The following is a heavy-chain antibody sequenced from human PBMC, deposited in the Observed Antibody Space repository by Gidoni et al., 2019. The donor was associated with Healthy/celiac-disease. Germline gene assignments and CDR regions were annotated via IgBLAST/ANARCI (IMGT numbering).Heavy chain of an antibody. CDR2: ISDDGSNK. J-gene: IGHJ6*02. CDR3: AKGLGIVVVVAAKYGMDV. V-gene: IGHV3-30*18. Sequence: QVQLVESGGGVVQPGRSLRLSCAASGFTFSRYGMHWVRQAPGKGLEWVAVISDDGSNKYYADSVKGRFTISRDNSKNTLYLQMNSLRAEDTAVYYCAKGLGIVVVVAAKYGMDVWGQGTTVTVSS. CDR1: GFTFSRYG. D-gene: IGHD2-15*01.